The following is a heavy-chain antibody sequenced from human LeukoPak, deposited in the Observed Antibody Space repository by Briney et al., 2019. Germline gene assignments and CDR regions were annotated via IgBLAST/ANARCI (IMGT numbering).Heavy chain of an antibody. D-gene: IGHD5-18*01. V-gene: IGHV3-74*01. Sequence: GGSLRLSCAASGFTFSSYWMHWVRQAPGKGLVWVSRINSDGSSTSYADSVKGRFTIPRDNAKNTLYLQMNSLRAEDTAVYYCARGGIQLWLLVYWGQGTLVTVSS. CDR2: INSDGSST. CDR1: GFTFSSYW. CDR3: ARGGIQLWLLVY. J-gene: IGHJ4*02.